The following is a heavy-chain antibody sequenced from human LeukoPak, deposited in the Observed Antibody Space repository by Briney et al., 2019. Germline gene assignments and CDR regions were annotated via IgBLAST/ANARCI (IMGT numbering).Heavy chain of an antibody. J-gene: IGHJ5*02. CDR3: ARDSRGYSSSWYDP. CDR2: IYYSGST. D-gene: IGHD6-13*01. V-gene: IGHV4-39*07. CDR1: GGSISSSSYY. Sequence: SETLSLTCTVSGGSISSSSYYWGWIRQPPGKGLEWIGSIYYSGSTYYNPSLKSRVTISVDTSKNQFSLKLSSVTAADTAVYYCARDSRGYSSSWYDPWGQGTLVTVSS.